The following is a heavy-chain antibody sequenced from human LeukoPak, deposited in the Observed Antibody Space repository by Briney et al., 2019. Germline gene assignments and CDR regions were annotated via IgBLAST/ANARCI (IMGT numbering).Heavy chain of an antibody. CDR2: IRNKANSYAT. V-gene: IGHV3-73*01. Sequence: PGGSLRLSCAASGFTFSGSAMHWVRQASGKGLEWVGRIRNKANSYATAYAASVKGRFTVSRDDSKNTAYLQMNSLKTEDTAVYYCTRGNQLLYNWFDPWGQGTLVTVSS. D-gene: IGHD2-2*01. J-gene: IGHJ5*02. CDR3: TRGNQLLYNWFDP. CDR1: GFTFSGSA.